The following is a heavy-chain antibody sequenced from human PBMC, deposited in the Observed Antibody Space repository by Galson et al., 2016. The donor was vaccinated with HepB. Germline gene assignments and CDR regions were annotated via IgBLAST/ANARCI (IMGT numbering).Heavy chain of an antibody. V-gene: IGHV3-64*01. CDR3: ARDFRTGWTNWFDP. J-gene: IGHJ5*02. Sequence: SLRLSCAASGFTFSSHAMHWVRQAPGKGLECVSTISDNGGRTFYANSLKGRFTISRDNSKNTVFLQMNSLRPEDTAVYYCARDFRTGWTNWFDPWGQGTLVTVSS. CDR2: ISDNGGRT. CDR1: GFTFSSHA. D-gene: IGHD6-19*01.